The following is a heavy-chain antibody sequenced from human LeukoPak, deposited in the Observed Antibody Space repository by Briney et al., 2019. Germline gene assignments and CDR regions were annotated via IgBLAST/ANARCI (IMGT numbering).Heavy chain of an antibody. V-gene: IGHV4-39*07. Sequence: SETLSLTCTVSGGSISSSSYYWGWIRQPPGKGLEWIGSIYYSGSTYYNPSLKSRVTISVDTSKNQFSLKLSSVTAADTAVYYCARGISSGYYYYFDYWGQGTLVTVSS. J-gene: IGHJ4*02. CDR3: ARGISSGYYYYFDY. CDR1: GGSISSSSYY. D-gene: IGHD3-22*01. CDR2: IYYSGST.